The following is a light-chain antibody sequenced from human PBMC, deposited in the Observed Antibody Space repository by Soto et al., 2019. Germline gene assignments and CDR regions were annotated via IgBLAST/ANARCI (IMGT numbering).Light chain of an antibody. CDR3: QQDDQWWT. CDR1: QSINTN. CDR2: GAS. V-gene: IGKV3-15*01. Sequence: ETVMTQSPATLSVSPGERATFSCRARQSINTNLAWVQLKPGQAPRLLIYGASIRAAGIPARFSGSGSGTEFSLTISSLQSEDFGVFFCQQDDQWWTFGQGTKVEVK. J-gene: IGKJ1*01.